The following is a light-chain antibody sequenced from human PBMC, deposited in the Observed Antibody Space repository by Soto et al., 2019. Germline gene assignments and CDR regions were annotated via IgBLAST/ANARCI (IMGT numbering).Light chain of an antibody. CDR3: QQYNNWPYT. J-gene: IGKJ2*01. CDR1: QSVSSN. CDR2: DAS. Sequence: EIVMTQSPATLSVSPGERAALSCRASQSVSSNFAWYQQKPGQAPRLLIYDASTRATGIPARFSGSGSGTAFTLNISSLQSEDFAVYYCQQYNNWPYTFGQGTKLEIK. V-gene: IGKV3-15*01.